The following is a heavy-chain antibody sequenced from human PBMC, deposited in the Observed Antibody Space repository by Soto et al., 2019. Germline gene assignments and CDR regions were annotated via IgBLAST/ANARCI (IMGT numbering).Heavy chain of an antibody. Sequence: QVQLVESGGGVVQPGRSLRLSCAASGCTFSSYGMHWVRQAPGKGLEWVAVIWYDGSNKYYADSVKGRFTISRDNSKNTLYLQMNSLRAEDTAVYYCARGTVHFDYWGQGTLVTVSS. J-gene: IGHJ4*02. D-gene: IGHD1-1*01. CDR3: ARGTVHFDY. CDR2: IWYDGSNK. V-gene: IGHV3-33*01. CDR1: GCTFSSYG.